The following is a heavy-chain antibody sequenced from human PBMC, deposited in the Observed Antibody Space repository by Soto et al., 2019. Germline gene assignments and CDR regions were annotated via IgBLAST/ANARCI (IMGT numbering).Heavy chain of an antibody. Sequence: QVQLVESGGGVVQPGRSLRLSCAASGFSFSRFGMHWVRQAPGKGLEWVAAISQDGSNKYYADSVKGRFTISRDNSKNTLYLQMNSQIAEDTAVYYCAKSLNSMIVVVITYYYGMDVWGQGTTVTVSS. CDR1: GFSFSRFG. D-gene: IGHD3-22*01. V-gene: IGHV3-30*18. CDR3: AKSLNSMIVVVITYYYGMDV. CDR2: ISQDGSNK. J-gene: IGHJ6*02.